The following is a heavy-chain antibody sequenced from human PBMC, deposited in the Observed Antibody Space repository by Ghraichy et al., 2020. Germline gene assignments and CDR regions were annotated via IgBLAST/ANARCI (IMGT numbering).Heavy chain of an antibody. CDR3: VRIGIGSGTYPAFDY. Sequence: ASVKVSCKAIGYTFSSYDISWVRQAPGQGLEWGGWVGAYTGNTNYAQNVRGRVTMIMDSSTSTAYMELRSLRSDDTAVYYCVRIGIGSGTYPAFDYWGPGTLVTVSS. V-gene: IGHV1-18*01. CDR1: GYTFSSYD. CDR2: VGAYTGNT. D-gene: IGHD3-10*01. J-gene: IGHJ4*02.